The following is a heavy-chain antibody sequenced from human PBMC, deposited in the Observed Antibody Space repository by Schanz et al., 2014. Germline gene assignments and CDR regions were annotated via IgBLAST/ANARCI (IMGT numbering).Heavy chain of an antibody. V-gene: IGHV3-33*06. Sequence: QVQLAESGGGLVQPGGSLRLSCATSGFIFRSFGIHWVRQAPGKGLEWVAVIWSDGTNEYYADSVKGRFTISGDSSKYTVYLQMNSLRADDTAVYYCAKGPYYYYYMDVWGNGTTVTVSS. J-gene: IGHJ6*03. CDR3: AKGPYYYYYMDV. CDR1: GFIFRSFG. CDR2: IWSDGTNE.